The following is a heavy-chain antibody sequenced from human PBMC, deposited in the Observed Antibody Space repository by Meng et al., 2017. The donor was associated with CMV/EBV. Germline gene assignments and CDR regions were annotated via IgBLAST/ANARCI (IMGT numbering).Heavy chain of an antibody. J-gene: IGHJ4*02. V-gene: IGHV3-23*01. D-gene: IGHD3-10*01. CDR3: ARVLAYVGGFDY. CDR1: GFTFSSYA. Sequence: GGSLRLSCAASGFTFSSYAMSWVRQAPGKGLEWVSAISGSGSTIYYADSVKGRFTISRDNAKNSLYLQMNSLRAEDTAVYYCARVLAYVGGFDYWGQGTLVTVSS. CDR2: ISGSGSTI.